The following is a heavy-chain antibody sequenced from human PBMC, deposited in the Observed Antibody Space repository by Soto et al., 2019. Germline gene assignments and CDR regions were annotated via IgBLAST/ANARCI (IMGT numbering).Heavy chain of an antibody. CDR3: ASPHSSGWSYYYYGMEV. CDR2: ISSSSSYI. D-gene: IGHD6-19*01. V-gene: IGHV3-21*01. J-gene: IGHJ6*01. Sequence: SGGSLRLSCASSVFTFSSYSMNCVRHSPGKWLEWVSSISSSSSYIYYADSVKGRFTISRDNAKNSLYLQMNSLRAEDTAVYYCASPHSSGWSYYYYGMEVWGQGTTVSVSS. CDR1: VFTFSSYS.